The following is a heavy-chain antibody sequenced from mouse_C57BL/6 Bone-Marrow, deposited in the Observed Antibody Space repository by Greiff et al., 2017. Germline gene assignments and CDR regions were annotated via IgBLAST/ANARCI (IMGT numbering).Heavy chain of an antibody. J-gene: IGHJ3*01. CDR3: VRLLRYTWFAY. V-gene: IGHV1-64*01. D-gene: IGHD1-1*01. CDR2: IHPNSGST. CDR1: GYTFTSYW. Sequence: VQLQQPGAELVKPGASVKLSCKASGYTFTSYWMHWVKQRPGQGLEWIGMIHPNSGSTNYNEKFKSKATLTVDKSSSTAYMQLSSLTSEDSAVYYCVRLLRYTWFAYGGQGTLVTVSA.